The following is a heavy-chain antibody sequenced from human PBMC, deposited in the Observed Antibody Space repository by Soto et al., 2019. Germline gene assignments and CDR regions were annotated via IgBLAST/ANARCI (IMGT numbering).Heavy chain of an antibody. CDR1: GFTFSNYA. CDR2: VSASGLNT. J-gene: IGHJ3*02. CDR3: ARGATYYYDSSGYADAFDI. V-gene: IGHV3-23*01. Sequence: PGGSLRLSCAASGFTFSNYAMAWVSQAPGKGLEWVSGVSASGLNTDYADSVKGRLTISRDNSKNTLYLQMNSLRAEDTAVYYCARGATYYYDSSGYADAFDIWGQGTMVTVSS. D-gene: IGHD3-22*01.